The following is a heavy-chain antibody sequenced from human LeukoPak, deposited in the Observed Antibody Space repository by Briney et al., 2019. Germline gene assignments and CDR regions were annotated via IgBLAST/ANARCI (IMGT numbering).Heavy chain of an antibody. CDR1: GDSVSSNSVA. CDR3: AREARARDVDIVATIDY. Sequence: PSQTLSLTCAISGDSVSSNSVAWNWIRQSPSRVLEWLGRTYYRSKWFYDYAVSVQSRIIINPDTSKNQFSLQLNSVTPEDTAMYYCAREARARDVDIVATIDYWGQGSLVTVSS. J-gene: IGHJ4*02. CDR2: TYYRSKWFY. V-gene: IGHV6-1*01. D-gene: IGHD5-12*01.